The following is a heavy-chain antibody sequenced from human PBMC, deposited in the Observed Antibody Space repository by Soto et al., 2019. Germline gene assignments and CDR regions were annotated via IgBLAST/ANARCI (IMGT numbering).Heavy chain of an antibody. V-gene: IGHV4-59*01. Sequence: QVQLEESGPGLVKPSETLSLTCTVSGGSISPYSWSWIRQPPGKGLEWIVDIYYNRSTNYNPSLKSRVTISVDTSKTQFSLRLTSVTAADTAVYYCARSPNLLYCGGDCSSRFDFWGQGSLVTVSS. CDR2: IYYNRST. J-gene: IGHJ4*02. D-gene: IGHD2-21*02. CDR3: ARSPNLLYCGGDCSSRFDF. CDR1: GGSISPYS.